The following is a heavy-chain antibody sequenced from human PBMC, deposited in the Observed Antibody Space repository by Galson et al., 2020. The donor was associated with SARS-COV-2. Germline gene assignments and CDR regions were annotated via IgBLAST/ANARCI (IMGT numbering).Heavy chain of an antibody. Sequence: LKISCAASGFTFSNYDMNWVRQAPGMGLEWVSAISGSGGSTYYADSVTGRFTISRDNSKNTLYLQMNSLRAEDTAVYYCAKDLVRARMVGVTEKFDYWGPGTLVTVSS. CDR2: ISGSGGST. CDR1: GFTFSNYD. J-gene: IGHJ4*02. D-gene: IGHD1-26*01. CDR3: AKDLVRARMVGVTEKFDY. V-gene: IGHV3-23*01.